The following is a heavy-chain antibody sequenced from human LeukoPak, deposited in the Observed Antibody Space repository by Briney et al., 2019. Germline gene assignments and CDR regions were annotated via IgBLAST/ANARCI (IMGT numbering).Heavy chain of an antibody. D-gene: IGHD3-16*02. J-gene: IGHJ4*02. CDR1: GFTFSSYE. CDR3: ARAYYDYVWGSYRPFDY. V-gene: IGHV3-48*03. CDR2: ISSSGSTI. Sequence: GGSLRLSCAASGFTFSSYEMNWVRQAPGKRLEWVSYISSSGSTIYYADSVKGRFTISRDNAKNSLYLQMNSLRAEDTAVYYCARAYYDYVWGSYRPFDYWGQGTLVTVSS.